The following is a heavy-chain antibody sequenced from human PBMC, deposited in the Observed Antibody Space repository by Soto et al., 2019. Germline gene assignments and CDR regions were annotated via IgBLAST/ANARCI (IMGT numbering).Heavy chain of an antibody. D-gene: IGHD1-1*01. V-gene: IGHV3-30*18. CDR1: GLTFSDYG. CDR3: AKERGRNRNFAMDV. CDR2: ISYDGSFV. Sequence: PGGSLRLSCVVSGLTFSDYGFHWVRQAPGKGLDWVAAISYDGSFVYYADSVRGRFTISRDNFRNTLDLQMNTLRHEDTAVYYCAKERGRNRNFAMDVWGQGTSVTVSS. J-gene: IGHJ6*02.